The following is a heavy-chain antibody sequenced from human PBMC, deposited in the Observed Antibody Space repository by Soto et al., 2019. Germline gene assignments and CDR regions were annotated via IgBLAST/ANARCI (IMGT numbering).Heavy chain of an antibody. V-gene: IGHV1-46*03. J-gene: IGHJ4*02. CDR2: INPSGST. D-gene: IGHD2-15*01. CDR3: ARVYCSGGSCYSIDY. Sequence: QVQLVQSGAEVKKPGASVKVSCKASGYTFTSYYMHWVRQAPGQGLEWMGIINPSGSTSYAQKFQDRVTMTMDTSTSTVYMELSSLRSEDTAVYYCARVYCSGGSCYSIDYWGQGTLVTVSS. CDR1: GYTFTSYY.